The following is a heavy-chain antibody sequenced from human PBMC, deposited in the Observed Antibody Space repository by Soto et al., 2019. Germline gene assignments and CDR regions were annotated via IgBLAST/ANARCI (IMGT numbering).Heavy chain of an antibody. CDR1: GYTFYSHS. D-gene: IGHD1-26*01. V-gene: IGHV1-18*01. Sequence: QAQLVQSGAEVRTPGDAVKVSCKASGYTFYSHSISWVRQAPGQRLAGMGRSNANYGNTQYAQKLRDRVTMTTDTATTTVYMEVTKLRSDDTAVYYCARCIKGDYYYGMDVWGQGTTVTVSS. CDR2: SNANYGNT. CDR3: ARCIKGDYYYGMDV. J-gene: IGHJ6*02.